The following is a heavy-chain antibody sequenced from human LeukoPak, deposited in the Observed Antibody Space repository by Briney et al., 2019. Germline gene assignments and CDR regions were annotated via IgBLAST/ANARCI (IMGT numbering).Heavy chain of an antibody. CDR2: IKEDGSEK. CDR1: GFTFSSYW. Sequence: GGSLRLSCAASGFTFSSYWMSWVRQAPGKGLEWVANIKEDGSEKNYVDSVKGRFTISRDNAENSLYLQMNSLRAEDTAVYYCARDIVVVRSYYYYMDVWGKGTTVTVSS. D-gene: IGHD2-2*01. CDR3: ARDIVVVRSYYYYMDV. V-gene: IGHV3-7*01. J-gene: IGHJ6*03.